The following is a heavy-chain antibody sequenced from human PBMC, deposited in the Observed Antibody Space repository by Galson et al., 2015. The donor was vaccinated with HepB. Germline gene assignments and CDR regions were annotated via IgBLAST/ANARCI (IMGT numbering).Heavy chain of an antibody. D-gene: IGHD6-6*01. V-gene: IGHV1-69*04. CDR3: ARGSPLEYSSPNWFDP. Sequence: SVKVSCKASGGTFSSYAISWVRQAPGQGLEWMGRIIPILGIANYAQKLQGRVTITADKSTSTAYMELSSLRSEDTAVYYCARGSPLEYSSPNWFDPWGQGTLVTVSS. CDR2: IIPILGIA. J-gene: IGHJ5*02. CDR1: GGTFSSYA.